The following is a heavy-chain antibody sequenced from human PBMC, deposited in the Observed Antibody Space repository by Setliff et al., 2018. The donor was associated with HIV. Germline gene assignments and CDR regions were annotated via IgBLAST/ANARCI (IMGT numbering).Heavy chain of an antibody. CDR1: GGSISSGSFY. D-gene: IGHD6-19*01. J-gene: IGHJ4*02. Sequence: SETLSLTCTVSGGSISSGSFYWGWIRQPPGKGLEWIGSIYYSGNTYYNPSLKSRVTISVDTSKNQFSLKLSSVTAADTAVYYCARSDGESGHSTGWYYFDYWGQGTLVTVSS. CDR3: ARSDGESGHSTGWYYFDY. V-gene: IGHV4-39*01. CDR2: IYYSGNT.